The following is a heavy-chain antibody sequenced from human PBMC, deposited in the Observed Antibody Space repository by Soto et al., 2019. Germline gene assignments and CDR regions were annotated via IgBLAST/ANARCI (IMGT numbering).Heavy chain of an antibody. V-gene: IGHV3-30*18. J-gene: IGHJ6*02. D-gene: IGHD6-25*01. CDR3: AKEGGFRTESPLFYYGMDV. Sequence: FLRLSCAASGFNLSKYGMHWVSQAPGKGLEWVAVISDDGSNKYYADYVKGRLTISRDNSKNTLYLQMNSLRLEDTAVYYCAKEGGFRTESPLFYYGMDVWGQGTTVTVSS. CDR2: ISDDGSNK. CDR1: GFNLSKYG.